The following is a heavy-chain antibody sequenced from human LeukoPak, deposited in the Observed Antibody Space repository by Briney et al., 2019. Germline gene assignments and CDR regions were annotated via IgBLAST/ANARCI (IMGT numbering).Heavy chain of an antibody. CDR2: ISGSGGST. V-gene: IGHV3-23*01. CDR1: GFTFSSYA. D-gene: IGHD2-2*01. CDR3: AKGTLIVVVPAAIDY. Sequence: PEGSLRLSCAASGFTFSSYAMSWVRQAPGKGLEWVSAISGSGGSTYYADSVKGRFTISRDNSKNTLYLQMNSLRAEDTAVYYCAKGTLIVVVPAAIDYWGQGTLVTVSS. J-gene: IGHJ4*02.